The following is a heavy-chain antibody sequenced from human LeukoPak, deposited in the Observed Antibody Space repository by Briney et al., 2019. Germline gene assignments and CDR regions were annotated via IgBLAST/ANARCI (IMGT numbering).Heavy chain of an antibody. CDR1: GFTFSSYS. D-gene: IGHD6-13*01. J-gene: IGHJ4*02. CDR3: ARAPYSSSWLPPYYFDY. CDR2: IIISSSYI. Sequence: GGSLRLSCAASGFTFSSYSMNWVRQALGKGRDWVSSIIISSSYIYYAASVKGRFTISRDNAKNSLYLQMNSLRAEDTAVYYCARAPYSSSWLPPYYFDYWGQGTLVTVSS. V-gene: IGHV3-21*01.